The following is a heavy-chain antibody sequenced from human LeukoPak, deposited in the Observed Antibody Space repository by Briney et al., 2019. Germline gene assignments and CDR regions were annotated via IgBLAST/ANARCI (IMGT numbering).Heavy chain of an antibody. V-gene: IGHV3-74*01. D-gene: IGHD6-19*01. CDR1: GFTFSSYW. Sequence: PGGSLRLSCAASGFTFSSYWMHWVRHAPGKGLVWVSRINSDGSSTSYADSVKGRFTISRDYAKNTLYLQMNSLRAEDTAVYYCARVYSSGWYEENDYWGQGTLVTVSS. J-gene: IGHJ4*02. CDR3: ARVYSSGWYEENDY. CDR2: INSDGSST.